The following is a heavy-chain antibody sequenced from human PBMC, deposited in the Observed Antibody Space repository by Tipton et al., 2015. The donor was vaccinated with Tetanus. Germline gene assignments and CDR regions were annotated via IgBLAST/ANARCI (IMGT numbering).Heavy chain of an antibody. V-gene: IGHV3-30*04. D-gene: IGHD6-6*01. CDR2: ISYDGSNK. Sequence: SLRLSCAASGFTFSSYAMHWVRQAPGKGLEWVAVISYDGSNKYYADSVKGRFTISRDNSKNTLYLQMNSPRAEDTAVYHCAREFGSAARRARPYYYYYGMDVWGQGTTVTVSS. CDR3: AREFGSAARRARPYYYYYGMDV. CDR1: GFTFSSYA. J-gene: IGHJ6*02.